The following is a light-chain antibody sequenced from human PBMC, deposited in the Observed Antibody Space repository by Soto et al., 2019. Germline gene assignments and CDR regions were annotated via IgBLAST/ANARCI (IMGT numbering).Light chain of an antibody. CDR2: DAS. CDR1: QNINRW. Sequence: DMQMTQSPSTLSASVGDRVTITCRASQNINRWLAWYQQRPGKAPKLLMYDASTWEIGVPSRFSGSGSGTEFTLTISSLEPDDSATYYCQQYNRFFGRGTKLEIK. CDR3: QQYNRF. V-gene: IGKV1-5*01. J-gene: IGKJ2*01.